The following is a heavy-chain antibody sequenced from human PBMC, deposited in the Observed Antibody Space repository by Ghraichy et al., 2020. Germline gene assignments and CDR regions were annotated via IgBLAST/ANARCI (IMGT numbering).Heavy chain of an antibody. D-gene: IGHD2-15*01. V-gene: IGHV3-23*01. CDR2: ISGSGGTT. CDR3: AKAWGYCSGGICPEYNWFDP. Sequence: GGSLRLSCAASGFTFSSYAMNWVRQAPGKGLEWVSLISGSGGTTYYADSVKGRFTISRDNSKNTLHLQMNSLRAEDTAVYYCAKAWGYCSGGICPEYNWFDPWGQGTLVTVSS. J-gene: IGHJ5*02. CDR1: GFTFSSYA.